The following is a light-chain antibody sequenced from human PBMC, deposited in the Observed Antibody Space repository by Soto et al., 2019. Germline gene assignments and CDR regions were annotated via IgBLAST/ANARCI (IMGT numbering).Light chain of an antibody. Sequence: QSVLTQPRSVSGSPGQSVTISCTGTSSDVGGYNYVSWYQQHPGKAPKVMIYDVSERPSGVPDRFSGSKSGNTASLTISGLQSEDEADYYCCSYAGSPRDVFGTGTQLTVL. CDR2: DVS. V-gene: IGLV2-11*01. CDR1: SSDVGGYNY. J-gene: IGLJ1*01. CDR3: CSYAGSPRDV.